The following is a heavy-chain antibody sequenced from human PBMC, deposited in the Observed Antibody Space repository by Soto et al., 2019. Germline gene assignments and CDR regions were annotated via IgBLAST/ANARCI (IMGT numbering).Heavy chain of an antibody. CDR1: GFTFTSFA. V-gene: IGHV3-23*01. J-gene: IGHJ3*02. Sequence: GSLRLSCAASGFTFTSFALSGVRQAQGKGLEWVSGIRGSGGTTYYADSVKGRFTISRDNSKNTLYLQMNSLRAEDTAVYYCAKEVAENYYNAFDIWGQGTMVTVSS. CDR2: IRGSGGTT. CDR3: AKEVAENYYNAFDI. D-gene: IGHD1-26*01.